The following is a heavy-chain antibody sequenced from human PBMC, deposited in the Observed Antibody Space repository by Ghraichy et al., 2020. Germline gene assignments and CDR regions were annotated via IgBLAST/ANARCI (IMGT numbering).Heavy chain of an antibody. J-gene: IGHJ3*02. CDR3: ARPRYNWNYQDLDAFDI. Sequence: SETLSLTCTVSGGSISSGGYYWSWIRQHPGKGLEWIGYIYYSGSTYYNPSLKSRVTLSVDTSKNQFSLKLSSVTAADTAVYYCARPRYNWNYQDLDAFDIWGQGTMVTVSS. D-gene: IGHD1-7*01. V-gene: IGHV4-31*03. CDR2: IYYSGST. CDR1: GGSISSGGYY.